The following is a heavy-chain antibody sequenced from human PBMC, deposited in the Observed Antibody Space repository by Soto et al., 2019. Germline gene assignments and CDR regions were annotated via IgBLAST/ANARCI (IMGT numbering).Heavy chain of an antibody. V-gene: IGHV1-2*02. CDR3: ARDPNIVVVSTATGGMDV. CDR1: GYTFTDYY. Sequence: ASEKVSWKASGYTFTDYYMHWVRQAPGQGLEWMGWINPNSGGTNYAQKFQGRVTMTRVTSISTAYMELSSLRSDDTALYYCARDPNIVVVSTATGGMDVWGQGTTVTVSS. J-gene: IGHJ6*02. D-gene: IGHD2-2*01. CDR2: INPNSGGT.